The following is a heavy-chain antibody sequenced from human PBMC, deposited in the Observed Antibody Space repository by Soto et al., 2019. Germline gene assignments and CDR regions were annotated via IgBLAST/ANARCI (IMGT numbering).Heavy chain of an antibody. CDR3: ARVYCSSTSCYLDY. J-gene: IGHJ4*02. D-gene: IGHD2-2*01. Sequence: VASVKVSCKASGYTFTSYAMHWVRQAPGQRLEWMGWINAGNGNTKYSQKFQGRVTITRDTSASTAYMELSSLRSEDTAVYYCARVYCSSTSCYLDYWGQGTLVTVSS. V-gene: IGHV1-3*01. CDR1: GYTFTSYA. CDR2: INAGNGNT.